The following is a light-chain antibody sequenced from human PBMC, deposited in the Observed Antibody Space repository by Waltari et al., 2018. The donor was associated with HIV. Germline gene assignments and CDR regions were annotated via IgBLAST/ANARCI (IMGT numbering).Light chain of an antibody. V-gene: IGLV7-43*01. CDR1: TGPVGTGHD. CDR2: SST. J-gene: IGLJ2*01. Sequence: QTVVTQVPSLTVSPGGTITPTCSSATGPVGTGHDVNWFQQQPGQPPRPLIYSSTRRHPLTPERFSGSLVGDRAALTLSNVWPEDQADYYCMLFFRTSYLFGGGTKVTVL. CDR3: MLFFRTSYL.